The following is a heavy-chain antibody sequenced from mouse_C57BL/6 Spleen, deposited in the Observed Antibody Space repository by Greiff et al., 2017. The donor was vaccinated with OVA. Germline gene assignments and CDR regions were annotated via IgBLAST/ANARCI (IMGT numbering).Heavy chain of an antibody. CDR1: GYTFTDYE. CDR2: MDPETGGT. J-gene: IGHJ1*03. V-gene: IGHV1-15*01. CDR3: TRRYGNYGWYFDV. Sequence: QVQLQQSGAELVRPGASVTLSCKASGYTFTDYEMHWVKQTPVHGLEWIGAMDPETGGTAYNQKFKGKAILTADKSSSTAYMELRSLTSEDSAVYYCTRRYGNYGWYFDVWGTGTTVTVSS. D-gene: IGHD2-10*02.